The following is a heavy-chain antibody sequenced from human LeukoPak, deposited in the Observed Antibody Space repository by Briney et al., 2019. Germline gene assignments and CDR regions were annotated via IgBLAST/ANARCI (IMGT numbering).Heavy chain of an antibody. V-gene: IGHV3-23*01. D-gene: IGHD2-15*01. CDR2: ISGSGGST. Sequence: PGGSLRLSCAASGFTFSSYAMSWVRQAPGKGLEWVSAISGSGGSTYYADSVKGRFTISRDNSKNTLYLQMNSLRAEDTAAYYCAKTLSGGSCYDYWGQGTLVTVSS. CDR3: AKTLSGGSCYDY. J-gene: IGHJ4*02. CDR1: GFTFSSYA.